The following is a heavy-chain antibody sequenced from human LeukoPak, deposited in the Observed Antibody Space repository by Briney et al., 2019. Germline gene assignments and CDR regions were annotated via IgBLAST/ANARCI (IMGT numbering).Heavy chain of an antibody. Sequence: GGSLRLSCAASGFTFSSYAMHWVRQAPGKGLEWAAVISYDGSNKYYADSVKGRFTISRDNSKNTLYLQMNSLRAEDTAVYYCARANPGPYYFDYWGQGTLVTVSS. CDR3: ARANPGPYYFDY. J-gene: IGHJ4*02. CDR2: ISYDGSNK. D-gene: IGHD7-27*01. CDR1: GFTFSSYA. V-gene: IGHV3-30-3*01.